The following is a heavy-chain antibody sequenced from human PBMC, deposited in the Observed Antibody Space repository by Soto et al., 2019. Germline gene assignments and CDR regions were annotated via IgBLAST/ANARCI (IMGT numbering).Heavy chain of an antibody. CDR3: AKGQLTYYDLLTGYLGYYYYMHV. CDR1: GFTFSSYA. J-gene: IGHJ6*03. D-gene: IGHD3-9*01. V-gene: IGHV3-23*01. CDR2: ISGSGGST. Sequence: GGSLRLSCAASGFTFSSYAMSWVRQAPGKGLEWISSISGSGGSTYYADSVKGRFTISRDNSKNTLYLQMNSLRAEDTAVYYCAKGQLTYYDLLTGYLGYYYYMHVWGKGTTVTVSS.